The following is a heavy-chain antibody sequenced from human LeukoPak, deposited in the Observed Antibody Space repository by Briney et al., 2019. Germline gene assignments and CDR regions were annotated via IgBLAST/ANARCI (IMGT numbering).Heavy chain of an antibody. CDR1: GFTLSTYN. CDR2: ITSGGGYT. V-gene: IGHV3-21*06. Sequence: GGSLRLSCAASGFTLSTYNMNWVRQAPGKGLEWVSSITSGGGYTYYADSVKGRFTTSRDNAKNSLSLRLDSLRAEDTAVYYCARGHYDVLTSSYKWTPDYWGQGTLVTVSS. J-gene: IGHJ4*02. D-gene: IGHD3-9*01. CDR3: ARGHYDVLTSSYKWTPDY.